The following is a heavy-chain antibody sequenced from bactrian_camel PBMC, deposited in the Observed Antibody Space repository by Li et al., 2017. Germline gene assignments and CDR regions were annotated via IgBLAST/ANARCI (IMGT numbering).Heavy chain of an antibody. V-gene: IGHV3S1*01. CDR3: ATVGASNCLKESWDRVTPID. CDR2: INTRLGRT. J-gene: IGHJ4*01. D-gene: IGHD8*01. CDR1: GYTVSRNC. Sequence: HVQLVESGGGSVEAGGSLRLSCVASGYTVSRNCMGWFRQAPGKEREGVAVINTRLGRTAYADSIQGRFTISRDNAKNAIYLRMDGLKPEDTALYYCATVGASNCLKESWDRVTPIDRGQGTQVTVS.